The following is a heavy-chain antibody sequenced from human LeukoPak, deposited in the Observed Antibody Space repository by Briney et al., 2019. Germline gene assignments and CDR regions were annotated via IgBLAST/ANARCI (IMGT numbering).Heavy chain of an antibody. V-gene: IGHV3-66*01. Sequence: GGSLRLSCAASGFTVSSNYMGWVRQAPGKGLEWVSIMYASGASYYTDSAKGRFTVSRDSSENTLYLQMNSLRAEDTAVYYCARATVEGAYDYFDYWGQGSQVTVSS. CDR1: GFTVSSNY. CDR3: ARATVEGAYDYFDY. D-gene: IGHD3-22*01. CDR2: MYASGAS. J-gene: IGHJ4*02.